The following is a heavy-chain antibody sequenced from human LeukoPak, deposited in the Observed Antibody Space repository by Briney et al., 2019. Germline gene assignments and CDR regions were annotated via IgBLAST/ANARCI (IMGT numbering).Heavy chain of an antibody. D-gene: IGHD2-2*02. CDR3: ARNLIRRPPAAIRVYYYYYMDV. Sequence: ASVKVSCKASGGTFSSYAISWVRQAPGQGLEWMGGIIPIFGTANYAQKFQGRVTITTDESTSTAYMELSSLRSEDTAAYYCARNLIRRPPAAIRVYYYYYMDVWGKGTTVTVSS. CDR1: GGTFSSYA. CDR2: IIPIFGTA. J-gene: IGHJ6*03. V-gene: IGHV1-69*05.